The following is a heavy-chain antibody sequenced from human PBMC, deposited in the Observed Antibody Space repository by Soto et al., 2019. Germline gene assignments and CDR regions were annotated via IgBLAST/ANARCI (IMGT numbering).Heavy chain of an antibody. Sequence: EVQLVESGGGLVQPGGSLRLSCAASGFTFSNSWIHWVRQAPGKGLVWVSRINGDGSTINYTDSVKGRCTISRDNAKNTLYLQLNSLRVEDTAVYYCVNGGYSGAGVYYFDFWGQGTLVTVSS. V-gene: IGHV3-74*01. CDR2: INGDGSTI. J-gene: IGHJ4*02. D-gene: IGHD5-12*01. CDR3: VNGGYSGAGVYYFDF. CDR1: GFTFSNSW.